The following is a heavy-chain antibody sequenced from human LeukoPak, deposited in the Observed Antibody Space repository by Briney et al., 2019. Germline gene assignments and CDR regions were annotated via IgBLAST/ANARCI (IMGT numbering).Heavy chain of an antibody. D-gene: IGHD1-14*01. CDR1: GYTFTGYY. J-gene: IGHJ3*02. CDR2: INPNSGGT. V-gene: IGHV1-2*02. CDR3: ARRTGRAEYRAFDI. Sequence: ASVKVSCKASGYTFTGYYMHWVRQAPGQGLEWMGWINPNSGGTNYAQKFQGRVTMTRDTSISTAYMELSSLRSEDTAVYYCARRTGRAEYRAFDIWGQGTMVTVSS.